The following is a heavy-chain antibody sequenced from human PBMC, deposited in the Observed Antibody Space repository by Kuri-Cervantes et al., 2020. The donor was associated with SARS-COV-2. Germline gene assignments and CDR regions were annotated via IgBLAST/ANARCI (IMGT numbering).Heavy chain of an antibody. D-gene: IGHD4-17*01. J-gene: IGHJ5*02. Sequence: GESLKISCAASGFTFSSYAMSWVRQAPGKGLEWVSAISGSGGSTYYADSVKGRFTISRDNAKNSLYLQMNSLRVEDTAVYYCARDKLRGWFDPWGQGTLVNVSS. CDR2: ISGSGGST. V-gene: IGHV3-23*01. CDR3: ARDKLRGWFDP. CDR1: GFTFSSYA.